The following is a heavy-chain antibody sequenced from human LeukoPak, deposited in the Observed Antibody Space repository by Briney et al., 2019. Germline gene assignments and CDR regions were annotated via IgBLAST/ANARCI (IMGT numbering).Heavy chain of an antibody. CDR3: AREEVPHGFDI. CDR1: GGSISTYY. Sequence: KSSETLSLTCTVSGGSISTYYWSWIRQPPGKGLEYIGYIYYSGSTNYNPSLKSRVTMSLDTSKNQFSLKLSFVTAADTAVYYCAREEVPHGFDIWGQGTMVTVSS. CDR2: IYYSGST. V-gene: IGHV4-59*01. J-gene: IGHJ3*02.